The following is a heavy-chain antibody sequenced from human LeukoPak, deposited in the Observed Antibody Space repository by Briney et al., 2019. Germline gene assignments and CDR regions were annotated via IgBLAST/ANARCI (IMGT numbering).Heavy chain of an antibody. D-gene: IGHD3-10*01. CDR1: GGSISSSNW. V-gene: IGHV4-4*02. Sequence: PSETLSLTCAVSGGSISSSNWWSWVRQPPVKGLEWIGEIYHSGSTNYNPSLKSRVTISVDTSKNQFSLKLSSVTAADTAVYYCARGDGSGSLYGGWGQGTLVTVSS. J-gene: IGHJ4*02. CDR2: IYHSGST. CDR3: ARGDGSGSLYGG.